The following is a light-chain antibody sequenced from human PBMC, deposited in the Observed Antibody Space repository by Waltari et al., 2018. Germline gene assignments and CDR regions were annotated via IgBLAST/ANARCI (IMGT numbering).Light chain of an antibody. CDR1: SLRTYY. V-gene: IGLV3-19*01. Sequence: SSELTQDPAVSVALEQTVSITCQGDSLRTYYASRYQQKPGQAPVLVIFGKNSRPSGIPDRFSGSTSGNTAALTITGAQAEDEADYYCSSRDSSRNPLRLFGGGTKLTVL. J-gene: IGLJ3*02. CDR2: GKN. CDR3: SSRDSSRNPLRL.